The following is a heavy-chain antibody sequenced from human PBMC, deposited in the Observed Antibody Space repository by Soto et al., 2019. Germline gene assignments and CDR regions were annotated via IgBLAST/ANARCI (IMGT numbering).Heavy chain of an antibody. V-gene: IGHV1-3*01. CDR1: GYTFTSYA. Sequence: QVQLVQSGAEVKKPGASVKVSCKASGYTFTSYAMHWVRQAPGQRLEWMGWINAGNGNTKYSQKFQGRVTITRDTSASTAYMEVSSLRSEDTAVYYCARGDYYDIHDYWGQGTLVSVSS. D-gene: IGHD3-22*01. CDR2: INAGNGNT. J-gene: IGHJ4*02. CDR3: ARGDYYDIHDY.